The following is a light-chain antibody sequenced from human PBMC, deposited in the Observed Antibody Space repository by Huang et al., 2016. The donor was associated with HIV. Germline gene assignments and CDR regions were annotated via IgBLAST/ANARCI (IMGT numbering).Light chain of an antibody. Sequence: DIQMTQSPSYVSASVGDRVTITCRASHDIRTWLDWYRRKPGEAPQLLIYATSSLRSGVPFRFSCSGSGTDFTLTISTLQPEDFATYYCQQANSFPYTFGQGTKVEIK. J-gene: IGKJ2*01. CDR1: HDIRTW. CDR2: ATS. CDR3: QQANSFPYT. V-gene: IGKV1-12*01.